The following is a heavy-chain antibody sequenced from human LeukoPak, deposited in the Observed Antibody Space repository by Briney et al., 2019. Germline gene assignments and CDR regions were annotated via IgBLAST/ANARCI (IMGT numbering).Heavy chain of an antibody. CDR3: ARDDGYGWWGYY. CDR1: GYTFTSYG. Sequence: GASVKVSCKASGYTFTSYGISWVRRAPGQGLEWMGWISADNGNTHYAQKVQGRVTMTTDTSTSTAYMDLRSLRSDDTAVYYCARDDGYGWWGYYWGQGTLVTVSS. J-gene: IGHJ4*02. CDR2: ISADNGNT. V-gene: IGHV1-18*01. D-gene: IGHD6-19*01.